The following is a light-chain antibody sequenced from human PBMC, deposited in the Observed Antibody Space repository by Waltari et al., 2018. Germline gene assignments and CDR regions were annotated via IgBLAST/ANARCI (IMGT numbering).Light chain of an antibody. J-gene: IGKJ3*01. Sequence: DIVMTQSPDSLAVSLGEGATINCKSSQSVLYSSNNKNHLAWYQQKPGQSPKLLIYWASTRESGLPDRFSGSGSGTDFTLTISSLQAEDVAVYYCQQYYATPRTFGPGTKVDIK. CDR1: QSVLYSSNNKNH. CDR3: QQYYATPRT. V-gene: IGKV4-1*01. CDR2: WAS.